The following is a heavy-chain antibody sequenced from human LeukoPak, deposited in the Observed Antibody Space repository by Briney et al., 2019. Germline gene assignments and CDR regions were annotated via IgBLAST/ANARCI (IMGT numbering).Heavy chain of an antibody. CDR3: ARVEYGDYARGYYYGIDV. V-gene: IGHV1-69*13. CDR1: GGTFSSYA. Sequence: GASVKVSCKASGGTFSSYAISWVRQAPGQGLEWMGGIIPIFGTATYAQKFQGRVTITADESTSTAYMELSSLRSEDTAVYYCARVEYGDYARGYYYGIDVWGQGTTVTVSS. CDR2: IIPIFGTA. D-gene: IGHD4-17*01. J-gene: IGHJ6*02.